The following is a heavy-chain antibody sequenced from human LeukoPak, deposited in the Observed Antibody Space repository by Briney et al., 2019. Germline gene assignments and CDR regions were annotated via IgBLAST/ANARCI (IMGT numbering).Heavy chain of an antibody. J-gene: IGHJ4*02. V-gene: IGHV3-11*06. CDR1: GFTFSDYY. Sequence: GGSLRLSCAASGFTFSDYYMSWIRQAPGKGLEWVSYISSSSYSYISSSSGYTSYADSVKGRFTISRDNAKNSLYLQMNSLRAEDTAVYYCARDSSGYSGYWGQGTLVTVSS. D-gene: IGHD3-22*01. CDR2: ISSSSGYT. CDR3: ARDSSGYSGY.